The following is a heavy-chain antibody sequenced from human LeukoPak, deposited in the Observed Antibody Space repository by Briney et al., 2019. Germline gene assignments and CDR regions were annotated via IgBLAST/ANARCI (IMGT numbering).Heavy chain of an antibody. D-gene: IGHD4-17*01. CDR3: ARKTLTTVTDWYFDL. J-gene: IGHJ2*01. CDR2: ISSSSSYI. Sequence: GGSLRLPCAASGFSFSTYSMNWVRQAPGKGLEWVSSISSSSSYIYYADSVKGRFTISRDSAKISLFLQMNSLRAEDTAVYYCARKTLTTVTDWYFDLWGRGTLVTVSS. V-gene: IGHV3-21*01. CDR1: GFSFSTYS.